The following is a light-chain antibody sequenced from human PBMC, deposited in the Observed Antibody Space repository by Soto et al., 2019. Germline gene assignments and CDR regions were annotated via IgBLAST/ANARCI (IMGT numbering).Light chain of an antibody. CDR2: GAS. J-gene: IGKJ1*01. CDR1: QSVSSSY. V-gene: IGKV3-20*01. CDR3: QQYGSSPRT. Sequence: EIVLTQSPGTLSLSPGGRATVSCRSSQSVSSSYLAWYQQKPGQAPRLLIYGASSRATGIPDRFSGSGSGTDFTLTISRLEPEDFAVNYCQQYGSSPRTFGQGTKVDIK.